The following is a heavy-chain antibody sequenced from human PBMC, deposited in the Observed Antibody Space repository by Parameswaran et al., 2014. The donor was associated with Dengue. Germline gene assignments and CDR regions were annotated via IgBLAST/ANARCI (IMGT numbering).Heavy chain of an antibody. J-gene: IGHJ6*02. CDR3: ARLHYSESYYGGGYYGMDV. Sequence: RWIRQPPGKGLEWIGSIYYSGSTNYNPSLKTRVTISVDMSKTQFSLKLSSVSAADTAVYYCARLHYSESYYGGGYYGMDVWGQGTTVTVSS. D-gene: IGHD1-26*01. V-gene: IGHV4-59*01. CDR2: IYYSGST.